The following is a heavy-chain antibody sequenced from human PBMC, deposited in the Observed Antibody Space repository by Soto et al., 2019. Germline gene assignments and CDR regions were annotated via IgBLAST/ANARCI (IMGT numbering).Heavy chain of an antibody. CDR3: ARDEVVVAATHYFDY. J-gene: IGHJ4*02. D-gene: IGHD2-15*01. CDR1: GFTFSSYS. V-gene: IGHV3-21*01. Sequence: LRLSCAAAGFTFSSYSMNWVRQSPRKWLEWVSFISSSTSYKYYADSVKGRFTIARDNAKNSLYLQRNSLRAEDTAVYYCARDEVVVAATHYFDYWGQGTLVTVSS. CDR2: ISSSTSYK.